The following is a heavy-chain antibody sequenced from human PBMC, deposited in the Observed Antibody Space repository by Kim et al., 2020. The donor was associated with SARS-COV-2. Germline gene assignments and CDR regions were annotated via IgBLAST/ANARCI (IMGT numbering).Heavy chain of an antibody. CDR3: AHTGYSSSWYGFDP. D-gene: IGHD6-13*01. Sequence: GGSLRLSCAASGFTFSSYSMNWVRQAPGKGLEWVSYISSSSSTIYYADSVKGRFTISRDNAKNSLYLQMNSLRDEDTAVYYCAHTGYSSSWYGFDPWGQGTLVTVSS. CDR2: ISSSSSTI. CDR1: GFTFSSYS. J-gene: IGHJ5*02. V-gene: IGHV3-48*02.